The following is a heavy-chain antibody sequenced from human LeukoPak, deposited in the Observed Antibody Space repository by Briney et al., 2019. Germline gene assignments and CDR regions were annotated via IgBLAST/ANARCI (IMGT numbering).Heavy chain of an antibody. CDR1: GFTFSSYD. CDR3: ARSGEGFGELPYFDY. CDR2: IGTAGDT. D-gene: IGHD3-10*01. J-gene: IGHJ4*02. V-gene: IGHV3-13*01. Sequence: GGSLRLSCAASGFTFSSYDMHWVRQATGKGLEWVSAIGTAGDTYYPGSVKGRFTISRENAKNSLYLQMNSLRAGDTAVYYCARSGEGFGELPYFDYWGQGTLVTVSS.